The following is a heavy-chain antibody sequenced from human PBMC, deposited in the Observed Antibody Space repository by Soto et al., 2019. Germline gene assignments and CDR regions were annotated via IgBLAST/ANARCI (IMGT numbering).Heavy chain of an antibody. V-gene: IGHV1-3*01. CDR1: GYTFTSYA. D-gene: IGHD6-19*01. CDR2: INAGNGNT. Sequence: ASVRVSCKASGYTFTSYAMHWVRQAPGQRLEWMGWINAGNGNTKYSQKFQGRVTITRDTSASTAYMELSSLRSEDTAVYYCARGRIAVAPYIYWGQGTLVTVSS. CDR3: ARGRIAVAPYIY. J-gene: IGHJ4*02.